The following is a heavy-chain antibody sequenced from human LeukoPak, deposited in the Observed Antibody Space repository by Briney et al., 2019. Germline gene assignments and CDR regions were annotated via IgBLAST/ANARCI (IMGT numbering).Heavy chain of an antibody. CDR1: GFTFSNYW. V-gene: IGHV3-7*01. CDR3: ARDRQLAY. CDR2: IKQDGSEK. J-gene: IGHJ4*02. D-gene: IGHD1-1*01. Sequence: LGGSLRLSCAASGFTFSNYWLTWVRQAPGQGLEWVANIKQDGSEKHYVDSVKGRFTISRDNAKNSLHLQMNSLRAEDTAVYYCARDRQLAYWGQGTLVTVSS.